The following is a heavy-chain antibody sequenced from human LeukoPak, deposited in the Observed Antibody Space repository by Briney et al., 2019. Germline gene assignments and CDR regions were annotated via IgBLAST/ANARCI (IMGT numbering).Heavy chain of an antibody. Sequence: SETLSLTCAVYGGSFSSYYWSWIRQPPGKGLEWIGYIYYSGSTNYNPSLKSRVTISVDTSKNQFSLKLSSVTAADTAVYYCARGGFGFGELTNWFDPWGQGTLVTVSS. D-gene: IGHD3-10*01. CDR3: ARGGFGFGELTNWFDP. V-gene: IGHV4-59*01. J-gene: IGHJ5*02. CDR1: GGSFSSYY. CDR2: IYYSGST.